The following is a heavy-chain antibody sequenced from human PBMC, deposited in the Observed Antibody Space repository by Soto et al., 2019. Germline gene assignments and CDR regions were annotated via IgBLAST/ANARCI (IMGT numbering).Heavy chain of an antibody. Sequence: QVQLVESGGGVVQPGRSLRLSCAASGFTFSSYAMHWVRQAPGKGLEWVAVISYDGSNKYYADSVKGRFTISRDNSKHTLYLQMNSLRAEDTAVYYCARHKRDLRFLEWSYYFDYWGQGTLVTVSS. CDR1: GFTFSSYA. CDR3: ARHKRDLRFLEWSYYFDY. D-gene: IGHD3-3*01. V-gene: IGHV3-30-3*01. CDR2: ISYDGSNK. J-gene: IGHJ4*02.